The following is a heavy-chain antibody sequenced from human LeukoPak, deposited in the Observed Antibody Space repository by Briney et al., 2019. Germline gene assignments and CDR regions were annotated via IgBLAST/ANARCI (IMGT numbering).Heavy chain of an antibody. Sequence: ASVKVSFKASGYTFTSYGISWVRQAPGQGLEWMGWISAYNGNTNYAQKLQGRVTMTTDTSTSTAYMELRSLRSDDTAVYYCARDGPYGSGSFFPDYWGQGTLVTVSS. CDR3: ARDGPYGSGSFFPDY. CDR1: GYTFTSYG. V-gene: IGHV1-18*01. D-gene: IGHD3-10*01. CDR2: ISAYNGNT. J-gene: IGHJ4*02.